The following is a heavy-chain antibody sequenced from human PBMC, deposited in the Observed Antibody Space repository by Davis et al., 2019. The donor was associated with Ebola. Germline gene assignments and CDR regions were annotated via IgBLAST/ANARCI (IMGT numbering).Heavy chain of an antibody. D-gene: IGHD4-23*01. CDR1: GGTFSSYA. CDR2: IIPILGIA. J-gene: IGHJ4*02. V-gene: IGHV1-69*04. Sequence: SVKVSCKASGGTFSSYAISWVRQAPGQGLEWMGRIIPILGIANYAQKFQGRVTITRDTSASTAYMELSSLRSEDTAVYYCARMTTVDPDYWGQGTLVTVSS. CDR3: ARMTTVDPDY.